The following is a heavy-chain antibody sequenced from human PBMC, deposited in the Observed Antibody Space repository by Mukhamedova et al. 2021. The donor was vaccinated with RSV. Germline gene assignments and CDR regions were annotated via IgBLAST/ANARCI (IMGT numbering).Heavy chain of an antibody. J-gene: IGHJ4*02. D-gene: IGHD4-11*01. CDR3: ARDGAHYSNYVWFDY. Sequence: GRQAPGQGLEWMGWISAYNGNTNYAQKLQGRVTMTTDTSTSTAYMELRSLRSDDTAVYYCARDGAHYSNYVWFDYWGQGTLVTVSS. CDR2: ISAYNGNT. V-gene: IGHV1-18*01.